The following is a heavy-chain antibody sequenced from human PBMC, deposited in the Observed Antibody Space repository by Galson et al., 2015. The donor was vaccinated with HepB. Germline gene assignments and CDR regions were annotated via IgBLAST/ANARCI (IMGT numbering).Heavy chain of an antibody. CDR3: AKGASPVRGVPNTHHGAVSYYYGMDV. D-gene: IGHD3-10*01. CDR2: ISAYNGNT. V-gene: IGHV1-18*04. Sequence: SVKVSCKASGYTFTSYGISWVRQAPGQGLEWMGWISAYNGNTNYAQKLQGRVTMTTDTSTSTAYMELRSLRSDDTAVYYCAKGASPVRGVPNTHHGAVSYYYGMDVWGQGTTVTVSS. J-gene: IGHJ6*02. CDR1: GYTFTSYG.